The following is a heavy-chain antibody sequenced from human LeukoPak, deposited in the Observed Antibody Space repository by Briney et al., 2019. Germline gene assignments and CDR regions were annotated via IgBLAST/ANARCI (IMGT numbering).Heavy chain of an antibody. D-gene: IGHD3-10*01. V-gene: IGHV3-11*06. J-gene: IGHJ4*02. Sequence: GGSLRLSCAASGFTFSDYYMSWIRQAPGKGLEWVSYISSSSGYTNYADSVKGRFTISRDNAKNSLYLQMNSLRAEGTAVYYCARQEGKRGYFFCWGQGTLVTVSS. CDR2: ISSSSGYT. CDR3: ARQEGKRGYFFC. CDR1: GFTFSDYY.